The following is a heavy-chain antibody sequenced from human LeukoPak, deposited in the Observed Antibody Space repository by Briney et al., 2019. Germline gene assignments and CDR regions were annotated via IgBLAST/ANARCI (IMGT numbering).Heavy chain of an antibody. Sequence: GGSLRLSCAASGFTFSSNYMSWVRQAPGKGLEWVSFIYSGGSTYYADSVMGRFTISRDNSKNTLYLQMNSLRAEDTAVYYCAREIHGGNTGVFDYWGQGTLVTVSS. CDR3: AREIHGGNTGVFDY. D-gene: IGHD4-23*01. CDR1: GFTFSSNY. J-gene: IGHJ4*02. CDR2: IYSGGST. V-gene: IGHV3-66*01.